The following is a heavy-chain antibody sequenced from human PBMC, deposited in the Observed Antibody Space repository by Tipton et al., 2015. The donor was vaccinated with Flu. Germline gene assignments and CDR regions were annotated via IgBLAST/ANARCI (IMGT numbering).Heavy chain of an antibody. V-gene: IGHV4-4*09. CDR2: IYNNQYT. Sequence: TLSLTCTVSGGFVSSYYWNWIRQPPGKGLEWIGYIYNNQYTKYNPSLKCRVTVSVDPSMSQFSLRLTSVTAADTAVYYCARRDFSNYVSDPKNWFDPWGQGTLVTVSS. CDR3: ARRDFSNYVSDPKNWFDP. J-gene: IGHJ5*02. D-gene: IGHD4-11*01. CDR1: GGFVSSYY.